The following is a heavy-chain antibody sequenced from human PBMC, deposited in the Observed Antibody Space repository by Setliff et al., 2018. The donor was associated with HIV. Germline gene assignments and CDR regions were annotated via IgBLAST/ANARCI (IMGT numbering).Heavy chain of an antibody. Sequence: ASVKVSCKASGYTFSSYVINWVRQAPGQGLEWMGWISIYNFTTNYAQNVQDRVTMTTDTSTKTAYMEVRSLRSDDTAVYYCARGFITGTRGAFDIWGQGTVVNVSS. CDR1: GYTFSSYV. D-gene: IGHD1-20*01. J-gene: IGHJ3*02. V-gene: IGHV1-18*01. CDR3: ARGFITGTRGAFDI. CDR2: ISIYNFTT.